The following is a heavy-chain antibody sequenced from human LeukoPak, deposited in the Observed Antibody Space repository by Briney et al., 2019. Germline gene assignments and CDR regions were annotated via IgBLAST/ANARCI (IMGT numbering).Heavy chain of an antibody. CDR2: ISGCGCST. D-gene: IGHD5-12*01. CDR1: GFPFSSYA. V-gene: IGHV3-23*01. CDR3: AKGAYSGYSSFDY. J-gene: IGHJ4*02. Sequence: GGSLRLSCSASGFPFSSYAMSWVRQAPGKGLEWVSSISGCGCSTYYADSVKGRFTISRDNSKNTLYLQMNSLRAEDTAVYYCAKGAYSGYSSFDYWGQGTLVTVSS.